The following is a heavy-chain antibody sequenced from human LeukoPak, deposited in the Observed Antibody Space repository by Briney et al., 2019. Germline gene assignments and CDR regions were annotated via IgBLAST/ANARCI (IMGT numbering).Heavy chain of an antibody. CDR2: IKQDGSER. D-gene: IGHD2-15*01. V-gene: IGHV3-7*01. Sequence: PGGSLRLSCAASGFTFSSYWMSWVRQAPGKGLEWVANIKQDGSERYYVDSVKGRFTISRDNAKNSLYLQMNSLRAEVTAVYYCARKDCSGGSCYRNFDYWGQGTLVTVSS. J-gene: IGHJ4*02. CDR1: GFTFSSYW. CDR3: ARKDCSGGSCYRNFDY.